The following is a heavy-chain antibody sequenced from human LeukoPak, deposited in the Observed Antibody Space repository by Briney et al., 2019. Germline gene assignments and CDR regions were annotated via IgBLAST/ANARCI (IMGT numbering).Heavy chain of an antibody. CDR3: ARDQGLTAPPPYGLDV. D-gene: IGHD5-18*01. CDR2: IIPVLNIT. CDR1: GGTFSSSA. Sequence: SVKVSCKTSGGTFSSSAITWVRHAPGQGLEWMGRIIPVLNITSYAQKFQGRVTITADTSTSTVYMELSSLRSEETAVYYCARDQGLTAPPPYGLDVWGQGTTVIVSS. J-gene: IGHJ6*02. V-gene: IGHV1-69*04.